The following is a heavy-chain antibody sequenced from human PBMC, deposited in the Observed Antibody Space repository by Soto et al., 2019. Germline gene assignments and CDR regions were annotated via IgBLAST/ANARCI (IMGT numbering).Heavy chain of an antibody. Sequence: EVQLLESGGGLVQPGGSLRLSCAASGFTFSNYAMSWVRQAPGKGLEWVSVISGSGGSTYYADSVKGRFTISRDNSKNALYLQMNSLRAEDTDVYYCAKMTDALEAARMLNEYWGQGTLVTVSS. J-gene: IGHJ4*02. D-gene: IGHD6-13*01. CDR3: AKMTDALEAARMLNEY. V-gene: IGHV3-23*01. CDR1: GFTFSNYA. CDR2: ISGSGGST.